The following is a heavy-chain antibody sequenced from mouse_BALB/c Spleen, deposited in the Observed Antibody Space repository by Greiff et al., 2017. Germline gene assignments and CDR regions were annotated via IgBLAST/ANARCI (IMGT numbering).Heavy chain of an antibody. CDR1: GFTFSDYY. J-gene: IGHJ2*01. V-gene: IGHV5-4*02. CDR3: ARDSATGYFDD. D-gene: IGHD1-1*01. Sequence: EVQLVESGGGLVKPGGSLKLSCAASGFTFSDYYMYWVRQTPEKRLEWVATISDGGSYTYYPDSVKGRFTISRDNAKNNLYLQMSSLKSEDTAMYYCARDSATGYFDDWGQGTTLTVSS. CDR2: ISDGGSYT.